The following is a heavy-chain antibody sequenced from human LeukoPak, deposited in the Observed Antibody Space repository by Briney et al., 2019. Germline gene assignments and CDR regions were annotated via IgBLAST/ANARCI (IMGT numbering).Heavy chain of an antibody. CDR2: ISSTSRYI. D-gene: IGHD3-10*01. V-gene: IGHV3-21*01. Sequence: GGSLRLSCAASGFTFGSYSMNWVRQVAGRGLQWVSSISSTSRYIYYADSVKGRFTVSRDNAKNSLSLQMNSLGAEDTAVYYCARCYASGSYSIDYWGQGTRVTVSS. CDR1: GFTFGSYS. J-gene: IGHJ4*02. CDR3: ARCYASGSYSIDY.